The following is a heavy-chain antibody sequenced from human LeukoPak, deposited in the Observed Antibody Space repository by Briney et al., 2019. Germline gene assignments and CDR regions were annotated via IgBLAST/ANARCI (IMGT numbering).Heavy chain of an antibody. CDR3: ARHVLDRSISGSYQYYVDI. D-gene: IGHD3-10*01. J-gene: IGHJ6*03. V-gene: IGHV4-39*01. Sequence: SETLSHTCSVSGGSISGTDYYWAWIRQPPGKGLEWLGSIYYSGNTYYNPSLKSRFSVSVDRSKNQFSLRLTSLTAADSAVYSCARHVLDRSISGSYQYYVDIWGIGTTVTVSS. CDR2: IYYSGNT. CDR1: GGSISGTDYY.